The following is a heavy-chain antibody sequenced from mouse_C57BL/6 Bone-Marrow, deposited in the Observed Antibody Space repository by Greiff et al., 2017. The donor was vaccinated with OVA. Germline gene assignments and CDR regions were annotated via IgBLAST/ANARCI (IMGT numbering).Heavy chain of an antibody. CDR1: GFTFSDYY. V-gene: IGHV5-16*01. D-gene: IGHD1-1*01. CDR3: ARDVSGNWYFDV. Sequence: EVQLVESEGGLVQPGSSMKLSCTASGFTFSDYYMAWVRQVPEKGLEWVANINYDGSSTYYLDSLKSRFIISRDNAKNILYLQMSSLKSEDTATDYGARDVSGNWYFDVWGTGTTVTVSS. CDR2: INYDGSST. J-gene: IGHJ1*03.